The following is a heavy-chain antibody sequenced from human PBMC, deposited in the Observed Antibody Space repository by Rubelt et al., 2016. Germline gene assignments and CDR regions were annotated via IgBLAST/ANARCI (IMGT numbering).Heavy chain of an antibody. CDR2: IKSKSAGGTT. CDR3: TTGGSVGY. CDR1: GLSFSEHH. J-gene: IGHJ4*02. D-gene: IGHD3-10*01. Sequence: EVQLVESGGGLVQPGGSLRLSCAASGLSFSEHHMDWVRQAPGKGLEWVGRIKSKSAGGTTDYAAPVKGRGTGSRDDSKNTVYLQMNSLRIEDTAVYYCTTGGSVGYWGQGTLVTVSS. V-gene: IGHV3-15*01.